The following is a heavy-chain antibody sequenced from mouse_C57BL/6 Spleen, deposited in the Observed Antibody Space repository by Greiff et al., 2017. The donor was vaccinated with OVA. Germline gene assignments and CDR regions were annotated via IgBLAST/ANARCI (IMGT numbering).Heavy chain of an antibody. CDR1: GYTFTSYW. Sequence: QVQLQQPGAELVKPGASVKLSCKASGYTFTSYWMQWVKQRPGQGLEWIGEIDPSDSYTNYNQKFKGKATVTVDTSSSTAYMQLSSLTSEDSAVYYCAIYGNVDYWGQGTTLTVSA. D-gene: IGHD1-1*01. CDR2: IDPSDSYT. J-gene: IGHJ2*01. V-gene: IGHV1-50*01. CDR3: AIYGNVDY.